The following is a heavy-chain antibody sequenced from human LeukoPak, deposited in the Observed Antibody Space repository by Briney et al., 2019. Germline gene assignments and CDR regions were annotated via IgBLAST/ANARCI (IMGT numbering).Heavy chain of an antibody. CDR3: ARRGDGYTWYFDL. CDR2: IYRSGST. J-gene: IGHJ2*01. V-gene: IGHV3-66*04. D-gene: IGHD5-24*01. CDR1: GFTVSSNY. Sequence: GGSLRLSCAASGFTVSSNYMSWMRQAPGKGLEWVSVIYRSGSTHYADSVKDRFIISRDNSKNTLYLQMNSLRAEDTAVYYCARRGDGYTWYFDLWGRGTLVTVSS.